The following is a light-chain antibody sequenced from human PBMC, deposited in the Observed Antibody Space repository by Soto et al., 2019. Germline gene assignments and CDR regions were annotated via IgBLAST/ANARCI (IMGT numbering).Light chain of an antibody. CDR3: QQYSRLWS. Sequence: DFQMTQSPSSLSASVGDTVTLTCRASESISTWLAWYQQKPGKAPKLLIYGASSLESGVPPRFSGDGSGTEFTLTISSLQRDDFGIYYCQQYSRLWSFGQGTKVDIK. CDR1: ESISTW. CDR2: GAS. V-gene: IGKV1-5*03. J-gene: IGKJ1*01.